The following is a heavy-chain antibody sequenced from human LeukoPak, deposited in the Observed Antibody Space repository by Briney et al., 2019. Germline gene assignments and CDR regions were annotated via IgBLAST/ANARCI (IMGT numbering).Heavy chain of an antibody. D-gene: IGHD1-26*01. CDR1: GFTFDDYA. Sequence: GGSLRLSCAASGFTFDDYAMHWVRQAPGKGLEWVSLISGDGGSTYYADSVKGRFTISRDNSKNSLYLQMNSLRTEDTALYYCAKDAGGSYEREHYGMDVWGQGTTVTVSS. CDR2: ISGDGGST. CDR3: AKDAGGSYEREHYGMDV. J-gene: IGHJ6*02. V-gene: IGHV3-43*02.